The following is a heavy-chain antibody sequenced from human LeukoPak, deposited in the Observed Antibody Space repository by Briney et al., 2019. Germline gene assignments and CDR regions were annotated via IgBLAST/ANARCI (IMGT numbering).Heavy chain of an antibody. CDR3: ARGRGRY. D-gene: IGHD3-10*01. V-gene: IGHV4-39*01. Sequence: PSETLSLTCTVSGGSISSSSYYWGWIRQPPGKGLEWIGSIYYSGSTYYNPSLKSRVTISVDTSKNQFSLKLSSVTAADTAVYYCARGRGRYWGQGTLVTVSS. CDR1: GGSISSSSYY. J-gene: IGHJ4*02. CDR2: IYYSGST.